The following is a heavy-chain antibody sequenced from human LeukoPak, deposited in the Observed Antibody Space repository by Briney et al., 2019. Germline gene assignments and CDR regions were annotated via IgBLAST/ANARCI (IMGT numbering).Heavy chain of an antibody. CDR1: GFTFSSYA. J-gene: IGHJ4*02. CDR3: AKARGATYGTYYFDY. CDR2: ISGSGGDT. Sequence: TGGSPRLSCAASGFTFSSYAMNWVRQAPGKGLEWVSISGSGGDTYYADSVKGRFTISRDNSKNTLYLQMNSLRAEDTAVYYCAKARGATYGTYYFDYWGQGTLVTVSS. D-gene: IGHD4/OR15-4a*01. V-gene: IGHV3-23*01.